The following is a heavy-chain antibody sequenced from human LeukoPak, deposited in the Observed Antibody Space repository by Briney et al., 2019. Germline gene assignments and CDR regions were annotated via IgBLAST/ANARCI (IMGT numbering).Heavy chain of an antibody. J-gene: IGHJ4*02. V-gene: IGHV3-23*01. D-gene: IGHD3-22*01. CDR2: ISGSGGST. Sequence: PGGSLRLSCAASGFTFSSYAMSWVRQAPGKGLEWVSAISGSGGSTYYADSVKGRFTISRDNSKNTLYLQMNSLRAEDTAVYYCAKDQGPITMIVVAIGEPVYWGQGTLVTVSS. CDR1: GFTFSSYA. CDR3: AKDQGPITMIVVAIGEPVY.